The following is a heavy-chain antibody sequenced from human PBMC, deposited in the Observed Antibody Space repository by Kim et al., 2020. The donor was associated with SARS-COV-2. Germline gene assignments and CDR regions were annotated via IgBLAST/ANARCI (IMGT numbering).Heavy chain of an antibody. Sequence: GGSLRLSCAASGFTFSSYAMSWVRQAPGKGLEWVSAISGSGGSTYYADSVKGRFTISRDNSKNTLYLQMNSLRAEDTAVYYCAKSNDYSSGWDAPGGDAFDIWGQGTMVTVSS. CDR2: ISGSGGST. CDR3: AKSNDYSSGWDAPGGDAFDI. V-gene: IGHV3-23*01. CDR1: GFTFSSYA. J-gene: IGHJ3*02. D-gene: IGHD6-19*01.